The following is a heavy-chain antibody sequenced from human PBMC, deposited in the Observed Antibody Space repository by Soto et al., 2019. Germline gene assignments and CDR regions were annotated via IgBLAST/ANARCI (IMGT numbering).Heavy chain of an antibody. Sequence: QVRLEESGPGLVKPSETLSLICSVSGGSVNNANYFWNWIRHHPENGLEWIGYIYYSGSTRYNPSFKTRATLSIATSKNQFSLRLNSVKVADTAVYFCARDADYGGSRGGMDVWGRGTTVTVSS. CDR1: GGSVNNANYF. J-gene: IGHJ6*02. D-gene: IGHD4-17*01. CDR3: ARDADYGGSRGGMDV. V-gene: IGHV4-31*03. CDR2: IYYSGST.